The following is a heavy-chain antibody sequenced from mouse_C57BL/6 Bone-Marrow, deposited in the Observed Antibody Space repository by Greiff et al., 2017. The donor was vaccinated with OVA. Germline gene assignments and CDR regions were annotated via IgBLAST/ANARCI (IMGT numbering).Heavy chain of an antibody. CDR3: ARKVYYYGSSSYAMDY. CDR1: GYTFTSYG. Sequence: QVQLQQSGAEPARPGASVKLSCKASGYTFTSYGISWVKQRTGQGLEWIGEIYPRSGNTYYNEKFKGKATLTADKSSSTAYMELRSLTSEDSAVYFCARKVYYYGSSSYAMDYWGQGTSVTVSS. J-gene: IGHJ4*01. D-gene: IGHD1-1*01. V-gene: IGHV1-81*01. CDR2: IYPRSGNT.